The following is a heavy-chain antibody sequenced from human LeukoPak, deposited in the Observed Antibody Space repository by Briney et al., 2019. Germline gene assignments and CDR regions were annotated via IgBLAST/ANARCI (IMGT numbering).Heavy chain of an antibody. V-gene: IGHV3-23*01. D-gene: IGHD4-23*01. CDR1: GFTFSSYW. J-gene: IGHJ4*02. Sequence: GSLRLSCVPSGFTFSSYWMSWVRQAPGKGLEWVSGISGSDGSTYYADSVKGRFTIFRDNSKNTLYLQMNSLRAEDTAVYYCAKDPRWYWGYFDYWGQGTLVTVSS. CDR3: AKDPRWYWGYFDY. CDR2: ISGSDGST.